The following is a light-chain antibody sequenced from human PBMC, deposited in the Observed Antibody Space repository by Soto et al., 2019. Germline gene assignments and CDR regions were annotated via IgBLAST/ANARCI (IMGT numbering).Light chain of an antibody. V-gene: IGLV2-11*01. Sequence: QSALTQPRSVSGSPGQSVTISCTGTSSDVGGYNYVSWYQQHPGKAPKLMIYDVSKRPSGVPDRFSGSKSGNTASLTISGLQAEDEADYYCCSYAGSYWPYVFGTGTKLTVL. CDR2: DVS. CDR1: SSDVGGYNY. J-gene: IGLJ1*01. CDR3: CSYAGSYWPYV.